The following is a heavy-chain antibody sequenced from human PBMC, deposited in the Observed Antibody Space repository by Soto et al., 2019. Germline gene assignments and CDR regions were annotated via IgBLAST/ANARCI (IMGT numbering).Heavy chain of an antibody. V-gene: IGHV1-69*02. J-gene: IGHJ4*02. CDR2: IIPILGIA. Sequence: SVKVSCKASGGTFSSYTISWVRQAPGQGLEWMGRIIPILGIANYAQKFQGRVTITADKSTSTAYMELSSLRSEDTAVYYCARKALDTDFDYWGQGTLVTVSS. CDR3: ARKALDTDFDY. D-gene: IGHD3-9*01. CDR1: GGTFSSYT.